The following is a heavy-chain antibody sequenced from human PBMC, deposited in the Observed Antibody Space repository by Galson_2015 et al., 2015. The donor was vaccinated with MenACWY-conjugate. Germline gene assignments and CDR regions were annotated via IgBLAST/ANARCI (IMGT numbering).Heavy chain of an antibody. Sequence: CKASGYTFNTYPLHWVRQAPGQGLEWMAWIHVGNGNTKYSQKFQGRVTVTRDTSASTGYMELSSLRSEDTAVYYCVRRGDDYWGQGTLV. CDR1: GYTFNTYP. V-gene: IGHV1-3*01. CDR3: VRRGDDY. CDR2: IHVGNGNT. D-gene: IGHD3-10*01. J-gene: IGHJ4*02.